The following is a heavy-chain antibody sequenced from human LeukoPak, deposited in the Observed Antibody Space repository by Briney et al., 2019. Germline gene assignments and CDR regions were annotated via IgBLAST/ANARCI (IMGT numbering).Heavy chain of an antibody. V-gene: IGHV4-34*01. CDR1: GGSFSGYY. J-gene: IGHJ4*02. CDR3: ARVPSSGWSPVYYFDY. Sequence: KPSETLSLTCAVYGGSFSGYYWSWIRQPPGKGLEWIGEINHSGSTNYNPSLKSRVTISVDTSKNQFSLKLSSVTAADTAVYYCARVPSSGWSPVYYFDYWGQGTLVTVSS. D-gene: IGHD6-19*01. CDR2: INHSGST.